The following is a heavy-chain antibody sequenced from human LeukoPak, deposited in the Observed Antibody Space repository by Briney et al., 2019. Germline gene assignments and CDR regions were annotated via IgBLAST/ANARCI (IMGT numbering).Heavy chain of an antibody. D-gene: IGHD3-22*01. CDR1: GFTFSSYG. Sequence: PGGSLRLSCAASGFTFSSYGMHWVRQAPGKGLEWVAVISYDGSNKYYADSVKGRFAISRDNSKSTLYLQMNSLRAEDTAVYYCAKDGNYYDSSGLRPYYYYYMDVWGKGTTVTVSS. V-gene: IGHV3-30*18. J-gene: IGHJ6*03. CDR2: ISYDGSNK. CDR3: AKDGNYYDSSGLRPYYYYYMDV.